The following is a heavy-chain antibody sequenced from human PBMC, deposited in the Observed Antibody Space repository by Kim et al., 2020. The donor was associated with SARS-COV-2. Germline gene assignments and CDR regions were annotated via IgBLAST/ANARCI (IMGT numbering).Heavy chain of an antibody. CDR2: ISGSGGST. D-gene: IGHD3-3*01. Sequence: GGSLRLSCAASGFTFSSYAMSWVRQAPGKGLEWVSDISGSGGSTYYADSVKGRFTISRDNSKNTLYLQMNSLRAEDTAVYYCAKTPAASTHSYYDFWSGFWGFDNWGQGTLVTVSS. CDR3: AKTPAASTHSYYDFWSGFWGFDN. CDR1: GFTFSSYA. V-gene: IGHV3-23*01. J-gene: IGHJ4*02.